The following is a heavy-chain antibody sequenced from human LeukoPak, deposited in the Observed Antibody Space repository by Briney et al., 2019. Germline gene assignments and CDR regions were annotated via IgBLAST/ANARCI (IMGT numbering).Heavy chain of an antibody. V-gene: IGHV3-30*04. J-gene: IGHJ4*02. Sequence: GGSLRLSCAASGFSFSTYAIHWVRQAPGKGLEWVAVISYDGRDKHHVDSVKGRFIISRDNSKNTLYLQMNSLRAEDTAVYYCARDRVRIASYYFDSWGQGTLVTVPS. CDR2: ISYDGRDK. CDR3: ARDRVRIASYYFDS. CDR1: GFSFSTYA. D-gene: IGHD6-13*01.